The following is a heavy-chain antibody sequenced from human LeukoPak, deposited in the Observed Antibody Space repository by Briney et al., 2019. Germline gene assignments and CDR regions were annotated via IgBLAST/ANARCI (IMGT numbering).Heavy chain of an antibody. CDR2: IDSTGST. CDR1: GGSISTYY. V-gene: IGHV4-59*01. D-gene: IGHD3-22*01. J-gene: IGHJ4*02. Sequence: PSETLSLTCTVSGGSISTYYWSWIRQPPGKGLECIGYIDSTGSTNYKPSLKSRVTISVDTSKNQFSLRMRPVTAADTAVYYCARVAYYDSSGYYFDYWGQGTLVTVSS. CDR3: ARVAYYDSSGYYFDY.